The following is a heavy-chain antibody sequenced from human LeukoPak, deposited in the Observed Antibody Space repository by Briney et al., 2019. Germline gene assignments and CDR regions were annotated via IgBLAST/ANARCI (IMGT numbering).Heavy chain of an antibody. V-gene: IGHV4-61*02. CDR2: IYTSGWT. J-gene: IGHJ5*02. D-gene: IGHD6-19*01. CDR3: ARGSGWNSFDP. Sequence: PSEALSVTCTSCGGSINRDLYYGVWMRQPAGRRVEGIGRIYTSGWTDYNPSLKSRVTISVDTSKNEFSLKLSFVTAADTAFYYCARGSGWNSFDPWGQGTLVTVSS. CDR1: GGSINRDLYY.